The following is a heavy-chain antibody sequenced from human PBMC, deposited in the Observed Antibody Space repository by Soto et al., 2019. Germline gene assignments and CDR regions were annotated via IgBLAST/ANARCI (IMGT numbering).Heavy chain of an antibody. V-gene: IGHV4-4*07. J-gene: IGHJ5*02. CDR3: ARQVPAAIRLGWFDP. CDR2: IYTSGST. Sequence: ASETLSLTCTVSGGSISSYYWSWIRQPAGKGLEWIGRIYTSGSTNYNPSLKSRVTMSVDTSKNQFSLKLSSVTAADTAVYYCARQVPAAIRLGWFDPWGQGTLVTVSS. D-gene: IGHD2-2*02. CDR1: GGSISSYY.